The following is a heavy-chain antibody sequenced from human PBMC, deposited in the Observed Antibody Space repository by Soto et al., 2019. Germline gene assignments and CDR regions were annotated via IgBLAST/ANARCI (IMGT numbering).Heavy chain of an antibody. J-gene: IGHJ6*02. CDR3: ARVCGGDCHYGMDV. CDR1: GGSISSGSYY. V-gene: IGHV4-39*07. CDR2: IHYSGST. Sequence: SETLSLTCTVSGGSISSGSYYWGWIRQPPGKGLEWIGSIHYSGSTYYNPSLKSRVTISVDTSKNQFSLKLSSVTAADTAVYYCARVCGGDCHYGMDVWGQGTTVT. D-gene: IGHD2-21*02.